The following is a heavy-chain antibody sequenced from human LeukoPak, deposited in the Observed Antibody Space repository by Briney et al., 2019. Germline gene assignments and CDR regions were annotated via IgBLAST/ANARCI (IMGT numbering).Heavy chain of an antibody. V-gene: IGHV4-39*01. CDR3: ASRMMTYYYDSSGYQRREKYDY. CDR2: IYYSGST. D-gene: IGHD3-22*01. J-gene: IGHJ4*02. Sequence: PSETLSLTCTVSGDSISSSSYYWGCIRQPPGKGLEWIGSIYYSGSTYYNPSLKSRATISVDTSKNRFSLKLSSVTAADTAVYYCASRMMTYYYDSSGYQRREKYDYWGQGTLVTVSS. CDR1: GDSISSSSYY.